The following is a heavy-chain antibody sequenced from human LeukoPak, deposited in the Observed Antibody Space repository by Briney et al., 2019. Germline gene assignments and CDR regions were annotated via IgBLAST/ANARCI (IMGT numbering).Heavy chain of an antibody. D-gene: IGHD5-12*01. CDR3: AKDRYSGYDSLVA. CDR1: GFTFSSYA. Sequence: PGGSLRLSCAASGFTFSSYAMSWVRQAPGKGLEWVSAIIGSGSSTYYADSVKGRFTISRDNSKNTLFLQMNSLRAEDTAVYYCAKDRYSGYDSLVAWGQGTLVTVSS. CDR2: IIGSGSST. J-gene: IGHJ5*02. V-gene: IGHV3-23*01.